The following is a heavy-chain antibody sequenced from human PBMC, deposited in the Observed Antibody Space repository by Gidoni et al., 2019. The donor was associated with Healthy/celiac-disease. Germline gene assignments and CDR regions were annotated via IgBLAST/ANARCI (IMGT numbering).Heavy chain of an antibody. CDR1: GGSFSGYY. Sequence: QVQLQQWGAGLLKPSETLSLTCAVYGGSFSGYYWSWIRQPPGKGLEWIGEINHSGSTNYNPSLKSRVTISVDTSKNQFSLKLSSVTAADTAVYYCARGVAAAGYPHPVFDYWGQGTLVTVSS. CDR2: INHSGST. J-gene: IGHJ4*02. CDR3: ARGVAAAGYPHPVFDY. D-gene: IGHD6-13*01. V-gene: IGHV4-34*01.